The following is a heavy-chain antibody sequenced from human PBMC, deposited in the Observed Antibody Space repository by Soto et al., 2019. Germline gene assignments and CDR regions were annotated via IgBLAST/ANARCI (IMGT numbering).Heavy chain of an antibody. CDR2: IFYSGST. D-gene: IGHD3-3*01. CDR1: GGSISSYY. V-gene: IGHV4-59*12. CDR3: ARGGYDFWSGYSRYYFDY. Sequence: SETLSLTCTVSGGSISSYYWSWIRQPPGKGLEWIGSIFYSGSTNYNPSLKSRVTISVDTSKNQFSLKLSSVTAADTAVYYCARGGYDFWSGYSRYYFDYWGQGTLVTVSS. J-gene: IGHJ4*02.